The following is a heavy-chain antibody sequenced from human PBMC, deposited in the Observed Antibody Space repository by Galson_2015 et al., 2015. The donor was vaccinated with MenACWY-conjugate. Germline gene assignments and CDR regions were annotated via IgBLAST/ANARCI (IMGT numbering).Heavy chain of an antibody. CDR1: GFTFNHYR. J-gene: IGHJ5*02. CDR2: ISPDGSVT. V-gene: IGHV3-74*01. D-gene: IGHD2-21*01. CDR3: TRGNDCYGRFDP. Sequence: SLRLSCAASGFTFNHYRMHWVRQAPGKGLVWVSRISPDGSVTNYADSVKGRFTLSRDNAKNTLYLQMNSLRGDDTAVYYCTRGNDCYGRFDPWGQGTLVTVSS.